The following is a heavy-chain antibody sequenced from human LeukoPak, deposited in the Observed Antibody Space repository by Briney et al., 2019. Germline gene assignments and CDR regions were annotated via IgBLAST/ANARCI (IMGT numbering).Heavy chain of an antibody. D-gene: IGHD3-10*01. V-gene: IGHV3-13*05. CDR1: GFTFSSYD. J-gene: IGHJ6*04. Sequence: GGSLRLSCAASGFTFSSYDMHWVRQATGKGLEWVSAIGTAGDPYYPGSVKGRFTISRENAKNSLYLQMNSLRAGDTAVYYCARADGSGNYLGSASRYYYYGMDVWGKGTTVTVSS. CDR3: ARADGSGNYLGSASRYYYYGMDV. CDR2: IGTAGDP.